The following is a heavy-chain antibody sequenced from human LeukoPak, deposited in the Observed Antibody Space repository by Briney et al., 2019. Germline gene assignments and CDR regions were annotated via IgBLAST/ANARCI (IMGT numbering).Heavy chain of an antibody. J-gene: IGHJ3*02. CDR2: INAGNGNT. CDR1: GYTFTSYA. Sequence: GASVKVSCKASGYTFTSYAMHWVRQAPGQRLEWMGWINAGNGNTKYSQKFQGRVTITRDTSASTAYMELSSLRSEDTAVYYCARVLGYDILTGPGGAFDIWGQGTMVTVSS. D-gene: IGHD3-9*01. CDR3: ARVLGYDILTGPGGAFDI. V-gene: IGHV1-3*01.